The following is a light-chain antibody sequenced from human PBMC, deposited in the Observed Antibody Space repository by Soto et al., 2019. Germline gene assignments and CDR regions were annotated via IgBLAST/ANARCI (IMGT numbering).Light chain of an antibody. Sequence: IQMTQSPSSLSASVGDRVTITCRASQSVSNYLNWYQQKPGKAPKLLIYAASSLPSGVPSRFSGTISGTDFTLTISSLQPEDFATYYCQQSYSSWTFGQGTKVEIK. V-gene: IGKV1-39*01. CDR3: QQSYSSWT. CDR2: AAS. CDR1: QSVSNY. J-gene: IGKJ1*01.